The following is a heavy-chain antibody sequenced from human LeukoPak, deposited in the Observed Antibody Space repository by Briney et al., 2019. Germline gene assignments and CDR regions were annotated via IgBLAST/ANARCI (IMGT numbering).Heavy chain of an antibody. CDR1: GYTFTGYY. D-gene: IGHD6-13*01. CDR2: INPNSGGT. V-gene: IGHV1-2*02. J-gene: IGHJ4*02. CDR3: ARGPVDAADPIPDFDY. Sequence: GASVKVSCKATGYTFTGYYMHWVRQAPGQGLEWMGWINPNSGGTNYAQKFQGRVTMTRDTSISTAYMALSRLRSDDTAVYYCARGPVDAADPIPDFDYWGQGTLVTVSS.